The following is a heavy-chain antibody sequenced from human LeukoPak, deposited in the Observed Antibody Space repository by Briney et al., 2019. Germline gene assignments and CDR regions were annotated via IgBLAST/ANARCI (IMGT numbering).Heavy chain of an antibody. V-gene: IGHV4-39*01. Sequence: PGGSLRLSCAASGFTFSSYAMSLVRQPPGKGLEWIGSIYYSGSTYYNPSLKSRVTISVDTSKNQFSLKLSSVTAADTAVYYCARGIAARFDYWGQGTLVTVSS. CDR2: IYYSGST. J-gene: IGHJ4*02. D-gene: IGHD6-6*01. CDR3: ARGIAARFDY. CDR1: GFTFSSYA.